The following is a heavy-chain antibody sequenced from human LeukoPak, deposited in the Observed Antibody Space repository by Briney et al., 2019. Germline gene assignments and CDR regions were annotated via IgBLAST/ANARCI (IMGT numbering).Heavy chain of an antibody. V-gene: IGHV4-39*01. CDR1: GGSISISSYY. Sequence: SETLSLTCTVSGGSISISSYYWGWIRQRPGKGLEWIGTIYYSGSTYYNPSLKSRVTISVDTSKNQFSLKLSSVTAADTAVYYCARLSPYYGAYYFDYWGQGTLVTVSS. D-gene: IGHD4-17*01. CDR2: IYYSGST. J-gene: IGHJ4*02. CDR3: ARLSPYYGAYYFDY.